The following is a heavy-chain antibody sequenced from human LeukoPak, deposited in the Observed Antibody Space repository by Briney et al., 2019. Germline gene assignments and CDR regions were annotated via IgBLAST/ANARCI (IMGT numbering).Heavy chain of an antibody. V-gene: IGHV4-59*11. J-gene: IGHJ2*01. CDR3: ARGGRDSSAVYSGYDNWYFDL. Sequence: SETLSLTCSVSSGSISFHYWSWIRQAPGKGLEWIGYIYYSGTTNYNPSFKSRVTMSVDRSKNQVFLRLSSVTAADTAVYYCARGGRDSSAVYSGYDNWYFDLWGRGTLVTVSS. CDR2: IYYSGTT. CDR1: SGSISFHY. D-gene: IGHD5-12*01.